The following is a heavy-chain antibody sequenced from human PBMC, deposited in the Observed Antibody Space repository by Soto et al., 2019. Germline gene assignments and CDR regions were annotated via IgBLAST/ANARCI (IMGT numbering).Heavy chain of an antibody. CDR2: IKQDGSDK. Sequence: GGSLRLSCAASRFTFSSYWMSWVRQAPGKGLEWVANIKQDGSDKYYVDSVKGRFTISRDNAKNSLYLQMNSLRVEDTAVYYCAREYFDFWSGHYGMGPIHISGQGTIVTVSS. V-gene: IGHV3-7*01. CDR1: RFTFSSYW. J-gene: IGHJ3*02. D-gene: IGHD3-3*01. CDR3: AREYFDFWSGHYGMGPIHI.